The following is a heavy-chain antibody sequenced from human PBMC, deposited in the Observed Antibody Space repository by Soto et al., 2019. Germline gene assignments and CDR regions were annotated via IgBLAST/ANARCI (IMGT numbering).Heavy chain of an antibody. D-gene: IGHD2-21*01. CDR2: ISAYNGNT. Sequence: ASVKVSCKASAYTFTSYGISWGRQAPGQGLEWMGWISAYNGNTNYAQKLQGRVTMTTDTSTSTAYMALRSLRSDDTAVYYCGKAHATLAYCGGECYPEYFRHWGQGTLVTVSS. J-gene: IGHJ1*01. CDR3: GKAHATLAYCGGECYPEYFRH. V-gene: IGHV1-18*01. CDR1: AYTFTSYG.